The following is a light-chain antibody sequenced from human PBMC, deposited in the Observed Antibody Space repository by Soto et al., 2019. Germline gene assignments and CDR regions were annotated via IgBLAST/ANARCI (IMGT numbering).Light chain of an antibody. V-gene: IGKV1-9*01. CDR1: QGINTF. CDR3: QQLNSYSIT. J-gene: IGKJ5*01. Sequence: LTQSPSSLSASVGDRVTITCRASQGINTFLAWYQQKAGKAPKLLIHAASTLQSGVPSRFSGSGSGTDFTLTISSLQSEDFATYYCQQLNSYSITFGQGTRLEIK. CDR2: AAS.